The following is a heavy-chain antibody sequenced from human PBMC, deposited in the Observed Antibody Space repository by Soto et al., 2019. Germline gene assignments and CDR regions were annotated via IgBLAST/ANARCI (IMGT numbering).Heavy chain of an antibody. D-gene: IGHD2-15*01. CDR2: IIPIFGRV. J-gene: IGHJ5*02. CDR3: ARVSGCSGGSCFWFDP. CDR1: GDTFSSYA. Sequence: QVQLVQSGAEVKKPGSSVKVSCKASGDTFSSYAVTWVRQAPGQGLEWMGEIIPIFGRVNYPQNFQGRVKITADESTNTAYMERSSLRSEDTAMYYRARVSGCSGGSCFWFDPWGQGTLVTVSS. V-gene: IGHV1-69*12.